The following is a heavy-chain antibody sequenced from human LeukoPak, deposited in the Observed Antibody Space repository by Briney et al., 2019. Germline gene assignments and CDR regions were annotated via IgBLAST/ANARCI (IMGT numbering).Heavy chain of an antibody. CDR2: IYPGDSET. J-gene: IGHJ4*02. V-gene: IGHV5-51*07. D-gene: IGHD6-19*01. CDR3: ARHPLYSSGWRYFDY. CDR1: GYSFTIYW. Sequence: GESLKISCQASGYSFTIYWIAWVHQMPGKGLEWMGIIYPGDSETKYSPSFLGQVTISADKSTNTAYLQWSSLKASDTAMYYCARHPLYSSGWRYFDYWGQGTLVTVSS.